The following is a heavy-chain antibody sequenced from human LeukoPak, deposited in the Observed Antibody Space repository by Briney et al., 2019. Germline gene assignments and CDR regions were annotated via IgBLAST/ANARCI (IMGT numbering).Heavy chain of an antibody. CDR1: GFTLNSYS. V-gene: IGHV3-21*01. Sequence: KSGGPVRLPCAASGFTLNSYSMNWLPHAPGKALEWVSSISSSSSYMYYGDSVKRRFTTSRDNAKNSLYLQMNSLRAEDTAVYYCARSLAVAGFDYWGQGTLVTVSS. CDR3: ARSLAVAGFDY. CDR2: ISSSSSYM. J-gene: IGHJ4*02. D-gene: IGHD6-19*01.